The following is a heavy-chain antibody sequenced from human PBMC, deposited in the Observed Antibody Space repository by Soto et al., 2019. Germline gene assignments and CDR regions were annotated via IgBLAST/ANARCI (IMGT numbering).Heavy chain of an antibody. CDR1: GGNFRSHG. CDR3: ARERYSSNEPYDY. D-gene: IGHD6-13*01. Sequence: SVKVSCKASGGNFRSHGISWVRQALGQGLEWMGRIIPILGIANYAQKFQGRVTITADKSTSTAYMELSSLRSEDTAVYYCARERYSSNEPYDYWGQGTLVTVSS. V-gene: IGHV1-69*04. J-gene: IGHJ4*02. CDR2: IIPILGIA.